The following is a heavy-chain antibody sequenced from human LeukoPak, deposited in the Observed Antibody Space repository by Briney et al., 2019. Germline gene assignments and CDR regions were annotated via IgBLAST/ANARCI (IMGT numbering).Heavy chain of an antibody. J-gene: IGHJ4*02. CDR2: ISGSGGNR. CDR1: GFTFSNYA. CDR3: ARLSGSPEDFDY. Sequence: GGSLRLSCIVSGFTFSNYAMSWVRQAPGKGLEWVSLISGSGGNRYYTDSVKGRFTISRDNSKNTIYMQMNSLTAEDTAVYYCARLSGSPEDFDYWGQGTLVTVSS. D-gene: IGHD1-26*01. V-gene: IGHV3-23*01.